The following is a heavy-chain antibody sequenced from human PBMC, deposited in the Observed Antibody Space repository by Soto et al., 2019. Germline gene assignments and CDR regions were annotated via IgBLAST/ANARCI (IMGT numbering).Heavy chain of an antibody. V-gene: IGHV1-46*01. CDR3: AREGLVLVPTTVNSDYYYYAMDV. CDR1: GYAFTTYY. CDR2: INPSSGST. Sequence: ASVKVSCKASGYAFTTYYMHWVRQAPGQGLEWMGIINPSSGSTSYAQKFQGRVTITTDTSTSTVYMELSTLRTDDTAVYYCAREGLVLVPTTVNSDYYYYAMDVWGQGTTVTVSS. J-gene: IGHJ6*02. D-gene: IGHD4-17*01.